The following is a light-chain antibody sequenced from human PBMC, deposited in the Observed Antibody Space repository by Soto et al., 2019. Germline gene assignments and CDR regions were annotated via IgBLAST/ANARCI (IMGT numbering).Light chain of an antibody. CDR2: SAS. V-gene: IGKV1-9*01. Sequence: DIQLTQSPSFLSASVGDRVTITCRASLGISTYLAWYQQKPGKVPRLLIYSASTLQSGVPSRFSGSGSGTEFTLTISSLQPEDFASYYCQQLDRYPFTFGGGTKVGIK. CDR3: QQLDRYPFT. CDR1: LGISTY. J-gene: IGKJ4*01.